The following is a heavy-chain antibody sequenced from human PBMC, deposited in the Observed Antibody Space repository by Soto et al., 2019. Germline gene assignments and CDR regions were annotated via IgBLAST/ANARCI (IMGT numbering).Heavy chain of an antibody. CDR2: IYYSGST. Sequence: QVQLQESGPGLVKPSQTLSLTCTVSGGSISSGGYYWSWIRQHPGKGLEWIGYIYYSGSTYYNPSLQRRATLSVDPSKNQFSLKLSSVTAADTAVYYCARVDPAMVTGYFDYWGQGTLVTVSS. CDR1: GGSISSGGYY. CDR3: ARVDPAMVTGYFDY. V-gene: IGHV4-31*03. J-gene: IGHJ4*02. D-gene: IGHD5-18*01.